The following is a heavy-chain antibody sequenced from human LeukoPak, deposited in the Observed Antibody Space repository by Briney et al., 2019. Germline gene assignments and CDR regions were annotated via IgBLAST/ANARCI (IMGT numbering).Heavy chain of an antibody. CDR3: ARRYGSGSYYYYYYYYMDV. Sequence: SETLSLTCTVPGGSISSGSYYWSWIRQPAGKGLEWIGRIYTSGSTNYNPSLKSRVTISVDTSKNQFSLKLSSVTAADTAVYYCARRYGSGSYYYYYYYYMDVWGKGTTVTVSS. CDR2: IYTSGST. CDR1: GGSISSGSYY. V-gene: IGHV4-61*02. J-gene: IGHJ6*03. D-gene: IGHD3-10*01.